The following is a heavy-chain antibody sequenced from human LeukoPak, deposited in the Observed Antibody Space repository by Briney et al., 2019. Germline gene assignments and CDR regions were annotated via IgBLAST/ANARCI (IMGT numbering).Heavy chain of an antibody. Sequence: GGSLRLSCAASGFTFSRYWMSWVRQAPGKGLEWVANIKLDGSEKYYVDSVKGRFTISRDNAKNSLYLQMNSLRAEDTAVYYCASSFAGATTFFDYWGQGTLVTVSS. CDR3: ASSFAGATTFFDY. V-gene: IGHV3-7*01. D-gene: IGHD1-26*01. CDR2: IKLDGSEK. CDR1: GFTFSRYW. J-gene: IGHJ4*02.